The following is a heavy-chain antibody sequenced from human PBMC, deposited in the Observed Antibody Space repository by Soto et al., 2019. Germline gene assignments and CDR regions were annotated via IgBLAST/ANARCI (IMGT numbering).Heavy chain of an antibody. CDR1: GGSVSSGSYY. CDR3: ARSLGAGAD. D-gene: IGHD3-16*01. J-gene: IGHJ4*02. V-gene: IGHV4-61*01. CDR2: IYYSGST. Sequence: QVQLQESGPGLVRPAETLSLTCTVSGGSVSSGSYYWSWIRQPPGKGLEWIGYIYYSGSTNYNPSLKSRVTISVDTSKNQFPLKLSSVNAPDTAVYYCARSLGAGADWGQGTLVTVSS.